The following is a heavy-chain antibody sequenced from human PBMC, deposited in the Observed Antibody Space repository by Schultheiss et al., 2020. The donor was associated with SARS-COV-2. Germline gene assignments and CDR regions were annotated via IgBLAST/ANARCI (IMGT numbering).Heavy chain of an antibody. J-gene: IGHJ6*02. CDR1: GYSFTSYW. D-gene: IGHD6-13*01. CDR3: ARERIPGIAAAGYYYYYGMDV. V-gene: IGHV5-51*01. CDR2: IYPGDSDT. Sequence: GGSLRLSCKGSGYSFTSYWIGWVRQMPGKGLEWMGIIYPGDSDTRYSPSFQGQVTISADKSISTAYLQWSSLKASDTAMYYCARERIPGIAAAGYYYYYGMDVWGQGTTVTVSS.